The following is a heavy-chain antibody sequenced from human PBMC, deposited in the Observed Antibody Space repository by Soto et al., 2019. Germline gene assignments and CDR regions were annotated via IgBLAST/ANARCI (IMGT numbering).Heavy chain of an antibody. J-gene: IGHJ4*02. V-gene: IGHV4-61*01. CDR2: IYYSGST. CDR3: AGGPVVTPFVDY. Sequence: SSETLSLTCTVSGGSVTSGNYYWSWIRQPPGKGLEWIGHIYYSGSTNYNPSLKSRVTISVDASKNQFSLKLSSVTAADTAIYYCAGGPVVTPFVDYWGQGTLVTVSS. CDR1: GGSVTSGNYY. D-gene: IGHD2-21*02.